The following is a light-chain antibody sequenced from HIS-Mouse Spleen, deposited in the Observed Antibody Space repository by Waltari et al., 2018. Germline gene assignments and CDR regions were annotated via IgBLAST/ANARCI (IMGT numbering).Light chain of an antibody. CDR2: LGS. V-gene: IGKV2-28*01. CDR1: QSLLHSKGYNY. CDR3: MQALQTPRT. Sequence: DIVMTQSPLFLPVTPGEPASISCRSSQSLLHSKGYNYLDWYLQKPGQSPQLLIYLGSNRASGVPDRFSGSGSGTDFTLKISRVEAEDVGVYYCMQALQTPRTFGQGTKVEIK. J-gene: IGKJ1*01.